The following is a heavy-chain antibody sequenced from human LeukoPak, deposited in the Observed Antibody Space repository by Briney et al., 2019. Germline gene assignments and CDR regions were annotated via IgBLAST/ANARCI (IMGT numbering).Heavy chain of an antibody. CDR2: INPNSGGT. Sequence: ASVTVSCKASGYTFTDYYMHWLRQAPGQGLEWMGWINPNSGGTNYAQKFQGRVTMTRDTSISTAYMELSRLRSDDTAVYYCARDYNFDYYGSGHAGYYYGMDVWGQGTTVTVSS. CDR1: GYTFTDYY. CDR3: ARDYNFDYYGSGHAGYYYGMDV. J-gene: IGHJ6*02. D-gene: IGHD3-10*01. V-gene: IGHV1-2*02.